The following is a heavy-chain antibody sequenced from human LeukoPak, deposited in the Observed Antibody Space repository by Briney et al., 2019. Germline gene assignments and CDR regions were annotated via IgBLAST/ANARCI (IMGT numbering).Heavy chain of an antibody. Sequence: SETLSLTCTVSGGSITSYYWSWIRQPARKGLEWIGRIHTSGSTNYNPSLKSRVTMSVDTSKNQFSLRLTSVTAAGTAVYYCARDQYYYDSSGYYRFDYWGQGTLVTVSS. CDR2: IHTSGST. CDR1: GGSITSYY. CDR3: ARDQYYYDSSGYYRFDY. J-gene: IGHJ4*02. D-gene: IGHD3-22*01. V-gene: IGHV4-4*07.